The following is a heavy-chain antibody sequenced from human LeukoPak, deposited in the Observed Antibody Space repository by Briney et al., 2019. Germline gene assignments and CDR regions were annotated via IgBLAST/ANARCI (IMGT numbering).Heavy chain of an antibody. J-gene: IGHJ4*02. V-gene: IGHV3-74*01. CDR3: TRDMWGTSDY. Sequence: GGSLRLSCAASGFAFSSYWMHWVRQAPGKGPVWVSRISPDGTTTNYADSVKGRFTVSRDNAKNTLYLQISSLRAAEDTAVYYCTRDMWGTSDYWGQGTLVTVSS. CDR1: GFAFSSYW. CDR2: ISPDGTTT. D-gene: IGHD1-14*01.